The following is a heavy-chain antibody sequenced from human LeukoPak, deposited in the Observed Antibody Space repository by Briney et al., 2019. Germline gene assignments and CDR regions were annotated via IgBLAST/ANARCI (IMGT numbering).Heavy chain of an antibody. Sequence: ASVKVSCKVSGYTLTELSMHWVRQAPGKGLEWMGGFDPEDGETIYAQKFQGGVTMTEDTSTDTAYMELSSLRSEDTAVYYCATEKFLLAAAGRDLSYWGQGTLVTVSS. CDR1: GYTLTELS. CDR3: ATEKFLLAAAGRDLSY. CDR2: FDPEDGET. D-gene: IGHD6-13*01. V-gene: IGHV1-24*01. J-gene: IGHJ4*02.